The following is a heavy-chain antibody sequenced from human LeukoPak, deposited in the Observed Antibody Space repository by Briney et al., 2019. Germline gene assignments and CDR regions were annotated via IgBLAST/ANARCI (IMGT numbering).Heavy chain of an antibody. CDR1: GFTVSSSY. Sequence: GGSLRLSCAASGFTVSSSYMSWVRQAPGKGLEWVSIVYSGGSIYYADSVKGRFTTSRHNSNNTLDLQMNSLRTEDTAMYYCARSSNSAWLDYWGQGTLVTVSS. CDR3: ARSSNSAWLDY. CDR2: VYSGGSI. V-gene: IGHV3-53*04. J-gene: IGHJ4*02. D-gene: IGHD3-22*01.